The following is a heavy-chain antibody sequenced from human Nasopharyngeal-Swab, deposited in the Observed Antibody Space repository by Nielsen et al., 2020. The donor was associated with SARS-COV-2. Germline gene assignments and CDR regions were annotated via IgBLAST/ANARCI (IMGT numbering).Heavy chain of an antibody. J-gene: IGHJ4*02. Sequence: GESLKISCAASGFTFSSYAMSWVRQTPGKGLEWVSAISGSGGSTYYADSVKGRFTISRDNSKNTLYLQMNSLRAEDTAVYYCAKGRNPIYWGQGTLVTVSS. V-gene: IGHV3-23*01. D-gene: IGHD1-14*01. CDR3: AKGRNPIY. CDR2: ISGSGGST. CDR1: GFTFSSYA.